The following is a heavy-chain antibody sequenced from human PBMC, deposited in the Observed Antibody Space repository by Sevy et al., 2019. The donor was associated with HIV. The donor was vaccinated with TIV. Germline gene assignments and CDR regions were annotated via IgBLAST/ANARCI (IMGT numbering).Heavy chain of an antibody. CDR2: ISAYNGNT. J-gene: IGHJ4*02. CDR1: GYTFTSYG. V-gene: IGHV1-18*01. CDR3: ARGALGYCSGGSCQTTNYFDY. Sequence: ASVKVSCKASGYTFTSYGISWVRQAPGQGLEWMGCISAYNGNTNYAQKLQGRVTMTTDTSTSTAYMELRSLRSDDTAVYYCARGALGYCSGGSCQTTNYFDYWGQGTLVTVSS. D-gene: IGHD2-15*01.